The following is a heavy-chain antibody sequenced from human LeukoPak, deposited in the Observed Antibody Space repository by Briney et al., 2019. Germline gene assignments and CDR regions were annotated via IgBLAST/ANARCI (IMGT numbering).Heavy chain of an antibody. CDR2: INPNSGGT. CDR3: AREHIPLGFGELSGWFDP. CDR1: GYTFTGYY. Sequence: ASVKVSCKASGYTFTGYYMHWVRQAPGQGLEWMGWINPNSGGTNYAQKFQGGVTMTRDTSISTAYMELSRLRSDDTAVYYCAREHIPLGFGELSGWFDPWGQGTLVTVSS. V-gene: IGHV1-2*02. J-gene: IGHJ5*02. D-gene: IGHD3-10*01.